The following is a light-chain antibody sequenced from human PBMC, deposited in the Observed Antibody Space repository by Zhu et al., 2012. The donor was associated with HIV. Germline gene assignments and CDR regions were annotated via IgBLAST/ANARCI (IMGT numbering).Light chain of an antibody. J-gene: IGKJ2*01. CDR2: DAS. V-gene: IGKV3-15*01. CDR3: QEYNSWPHT. CDR1: QSLSNK. Sequence: EVVMTQSPATLSVSAGERATLSCRASQSLSNKLAWYQQKGGQSPRLLIYDASTRATGVPGRFSGSGSGLEFTLTTSSLQSEDFAVYYCQEYNSWPHTFGQGTKLEIK.